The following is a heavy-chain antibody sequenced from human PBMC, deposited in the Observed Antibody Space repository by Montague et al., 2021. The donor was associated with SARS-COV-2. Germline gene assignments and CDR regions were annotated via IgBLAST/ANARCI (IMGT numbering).Heavy chain of an antibody. Sequence: SETLSLTCTVSGGSISNSHYYCAWIRQPPGKGLEWIGSIYFNGHSYYNPSLKNRASISLDTSKNQYYLKLNSVAAADAALYYCARHLAVGTSGFDIWGQGTMVTVSS. CDR3: ARHLAVGTSGFDI. D-gene: IGHD6-19*01. V-gene: IGHV4-39*01. J-gene: IGHJ3*02. CDR2: IYFNGHS. CDR1: GGSISNSHYY.